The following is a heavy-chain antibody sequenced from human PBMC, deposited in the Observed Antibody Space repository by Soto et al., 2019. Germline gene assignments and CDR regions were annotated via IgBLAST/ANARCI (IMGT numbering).Heavy chain of an antibody. J-gene: IGHJ4*02. Sequence: QVQLVQSGAEVKKPGASVKVSCKASGYTFSNYGFNWVRQAPGQGLEWMGWISVYNGDTNYSQKFQGRVTMTTDTSTTTCYMELRSLTSDDTAVYYCARDILFASGNYDYWGQGTLVTVSS. CDR3: ARDILFASGNYDY. V-gene: IGHV1-18*01. CDR2: ISVYNGDT. CDR1: GYTFSNYG. D-gene: IGHD1-7*01.